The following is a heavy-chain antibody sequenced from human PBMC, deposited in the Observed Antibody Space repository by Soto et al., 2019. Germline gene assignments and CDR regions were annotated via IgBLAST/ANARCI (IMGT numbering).Heavy chain of an antibody. CDR3: ARLVAEPGQIVVVVAPPNYYGMDV. CDR1: GGSISSSSYY. Sequence: SETLSLTCTVSGGSISSSSYYWGWIRQPPGKGLEWIGSIYYSGSTYYNPSLKSRVTISVDTSKNQFSLKLSSVTAADTAVYYCARLVAEPGQIVVVVAPPNYYGMDVWGQGTTVTVSS. J-gene: IGHJ6*02. CDR2: IYYSGST. V-gene: IGHV4-39*01. D-gene: IGHD2-15*01.